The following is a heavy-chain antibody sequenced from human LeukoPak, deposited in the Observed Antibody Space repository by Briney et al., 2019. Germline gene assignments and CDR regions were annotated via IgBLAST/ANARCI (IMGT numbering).Heavy chain of an antibody. Sequence: GGSLRLSCAASGFTVSSTYMSWVRQAPGKGLEWVSVIYSGGTTYYADSVKGRFTISRDNSKNTLYLQMNSLRAEDTAMYYCAREGNYDSSTMWYFDSWGQGTLVTVSS. CDR3: AREGNYDSSTMWYFDS. CDR2: IYSGGTT. V-gene: IGHV3-53*01. J-gene: IGHJ4*02. CDR1: GFTVSSTY. D-gene: IGHD3-22*01.